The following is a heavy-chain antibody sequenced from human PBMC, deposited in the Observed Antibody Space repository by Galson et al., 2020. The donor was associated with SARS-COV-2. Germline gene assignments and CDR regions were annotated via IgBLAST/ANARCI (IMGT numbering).Heavy chain of an antibody. CDR1: GYLFNTYG. CDR2: LSGYNGDT. CDR3: ARDIYDSSGYQMGY. D-gene: IGHD3-22*01. V-gene: IGHV1-18*01. Sequence: ASVKVSCKASGYLFNTYGISWVRQPPGQGLEWMGWLSGYNGDTNLAQKLQGRVTMTTDTSTSTFYMELRSLISDDTAVYYCARDIYDSSGYQMGYWGQGTLVTVSS. J-gene: IGHJ4*02.